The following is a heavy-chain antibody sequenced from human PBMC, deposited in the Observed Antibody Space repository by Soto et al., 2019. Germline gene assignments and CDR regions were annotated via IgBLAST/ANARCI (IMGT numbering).Heavy chain of an antibody. V-gene: IGHV1-3*01. Sequence: AASVKVSCKASGYTFTSYAMHWVRQAPGQRLEWMGWINAGNGNTKYSQKFQGRVTMTRDTSTSTVYMELSSLRSEDTAVYYCARPLYSSSWYGGYWGQGTLVTVSS. CDR3: ARPLYSSSWYGGY. CDR2: INAGNGNT. J-gene: IGHJ4*02. D-gene: IGHD6-13*01. CDR1: GYTFTSYA.